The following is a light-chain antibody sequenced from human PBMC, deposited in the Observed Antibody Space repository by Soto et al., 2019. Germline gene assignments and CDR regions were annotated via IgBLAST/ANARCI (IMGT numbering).Light chain of an antibody. Sequence: EIVLTQSPATLSVSPGERATLSCRASQSVSSNLAWYQQKPGQAPRLLIYGASTRATGIPARFSGSGSGTEFILTISSLQSGDFAVYYCQQYADWPRTFGQGTKVEIK. J-gene: IGKJ1*01. V-gene: IGKV3-15*01. CDR1: QSVSSN. CDR2: GAS. CDR3: QQYADWPRT.